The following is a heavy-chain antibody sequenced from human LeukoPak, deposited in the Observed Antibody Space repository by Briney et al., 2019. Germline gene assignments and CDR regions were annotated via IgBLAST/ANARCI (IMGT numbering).Heavy chain of an antibody. Sequence: GGSLRLSCAASGFTFSSFWTTWVRQAPGKELEWVANIKEDGSQKYYVDSVKGRFTISRDNAKNSLFLQTNSLRADDTAVYYCARDSGWFRFDYWGQGTLVTVSS. CDR2: IKEDGSQK. J-gene: IGHJ4*02. V-gene: IGHV3-7*03. CDR3: ARDSGWFRFDY. D-gene: IGHD6-13*01. CDR1: GFTFSSFW.